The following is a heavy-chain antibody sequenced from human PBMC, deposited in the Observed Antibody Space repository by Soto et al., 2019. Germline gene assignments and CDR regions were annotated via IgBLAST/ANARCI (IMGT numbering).Heavy chain of an antibody. Sequence: HSETLYLTCTVSGASIISHYWSWIRQPPGKGLECIAYIYHNGFTIYNPSLKSRVTISMGPAKDQFSLILTSVAPADPAVFYWARVGPSFCCGNDCYSGGVWIDSWGQGNLVTVSS. V-gene: IGHV4-59*11. J-gene: IGHJ4*02. CDR3: ARVGPSFCCGNDCYSGGVWIDS. D-gene: IGHD2-21*02. CDR1: GASIISHY. CDR2: IYHNGFT.